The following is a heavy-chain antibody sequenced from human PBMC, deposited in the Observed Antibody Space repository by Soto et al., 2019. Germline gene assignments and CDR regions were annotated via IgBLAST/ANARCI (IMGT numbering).Heavy chain of an antibody. V-gene: IGHV3-30*04. CDR2: VANDGGNT. Sequence: PGGSLRLSCAASGVIFSRYAMHWVRQAPGKGLEWVAAVANDGGNTYYVDPVKGRFTISTDSSNKMVYLQMNSLRPEDTAVYYCGRDFGGYGGRADSIDIWGQGTVVTVSS. CDR1: GVIFSRYA. CDR3: GRDFGGYGGRADSIDI. J-gene: IGHJ3*02. D-gene: IGHD5-12*01.